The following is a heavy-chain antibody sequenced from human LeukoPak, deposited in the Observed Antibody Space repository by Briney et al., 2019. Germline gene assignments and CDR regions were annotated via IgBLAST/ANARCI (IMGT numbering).Heavy chain of an antibody. V-gene: IGHV3-53*04. D-gene: IGHD2/OR15-2a*01. CDR2: IYSDERT. CDR3: AREVIAKRRAFDS. J-gene: IGHJ3*02. CDR1: GFTPSSNY. Sequence: GGSLRLSCAASGFTPSSNYMSWVRQAPGKGLGWVSGIYSDERTYYADSAKGRFTISTHTSQKTLHPQMNSLRAEDTAVYYCAREVIAKRRAFDSWGQGTVVTVSS.